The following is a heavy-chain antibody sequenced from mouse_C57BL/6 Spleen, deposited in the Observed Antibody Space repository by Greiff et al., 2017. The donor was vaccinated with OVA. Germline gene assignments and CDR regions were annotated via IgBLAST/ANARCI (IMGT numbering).Heavy chain of an antibody. CDR1: GFSFNTYA. CDR2: IRSKSNNYAT. CDR3: VRQSYDGYYDWYFDV. V-gene: IGHV10-1*01. D-gene: IGHD2-3*01. J-gene: IGHJ1*03. Sequence: VQLKESGGGLVQPKGSLKLSCAASGFSFNTYAMNWVRQAPGKGLEWVARIRSKSNNYATYYADSVKDRFTISRDDSESMLYLQMNNLKTEDTAMYYCVRQSYDGYYDWYFDVWGTGTTVTVSS.